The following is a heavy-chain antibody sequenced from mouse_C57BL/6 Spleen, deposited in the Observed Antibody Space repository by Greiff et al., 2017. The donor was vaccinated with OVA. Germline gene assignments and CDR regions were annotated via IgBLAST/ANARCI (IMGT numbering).Heavy chain of an antibody. J-gene: IGHJ3*01. Sequence: QVHVKQSGPELVKPGASVKLSCKASGYTFTSYDINWVKQRPGQGLEWIGWIYPRDGSTKYNEKFKGKATLTVDTSSSTAYMELHSLTSEDSAVYFCARYDYDAYWGKGTLVTVSA. CDR2: IYPRDGST. V-gene: IGHV1-85*01. CDR3: ARYDYDAY. D-gene: IGHD2-4*01. CDR1: GYTFTSYD.